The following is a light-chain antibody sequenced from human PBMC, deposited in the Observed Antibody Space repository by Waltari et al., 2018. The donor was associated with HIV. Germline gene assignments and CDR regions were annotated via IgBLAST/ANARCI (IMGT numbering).Light chain of an antibody. CDR3: QRYNSAQWT. J-gene: IGKJ1*01. CDR1: QDIFNY. V-gene: IGKV1-27*01. CDR2: AAS. Sequence: DIQMTQSPSSLSASVGDRVTITCRARQDIFNYLAWYQQKPGKVPKLLIYAASTLQSGVPSRFSGSGSGPVFTLTISSLQPEDVAIYYCQRYNSAQWTFGQGTKVEIK.